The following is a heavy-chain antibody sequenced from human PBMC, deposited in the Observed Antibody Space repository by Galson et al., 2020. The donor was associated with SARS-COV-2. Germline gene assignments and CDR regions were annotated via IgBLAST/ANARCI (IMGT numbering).Heavy chain of an antibody. Sequence: GGSLRLSCEVSGFTFSNYGMPWVRQAPGKGLEWVAVVSFDGNTQYYADSVKGRFTISRDNSKNTVYLQMNSLRDEDTAFYYCAKEPSPYASAWYYDYWGQGILVTGSS. CDR2: VSFDGNTQ. J-gene: IGHJ4*02. D-gene: IGHD6-19*01. CDR3: AKEPSPYASAWYYDY. V-gene: IGHV3-30*18. CDR1: GFTFSNYG.